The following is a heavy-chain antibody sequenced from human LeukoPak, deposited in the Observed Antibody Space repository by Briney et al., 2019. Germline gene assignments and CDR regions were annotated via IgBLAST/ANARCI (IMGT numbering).Heavy chain of an antibody. Sequence: PSETLSLTCTVSGGSISSYYWSWIRQPPRKGLEWIGYIYYSGSTNYNPSLKSRVTISVDTSKNQFSLKLSSVTAADTAVYYCARDSSGWSSGYYFDYWGQGTLVTVSS. CDR3: ARDSSGWSSGYYFDY. CDR1: GGSISSYY. CDR2: IYYSGST. D-gene: IGHD6-19*01. V-gene: IGHV4-59*01. J-gene: IGHJ4*02.